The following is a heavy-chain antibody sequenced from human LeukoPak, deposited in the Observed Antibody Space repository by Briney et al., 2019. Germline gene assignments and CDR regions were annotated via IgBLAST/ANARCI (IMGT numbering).Heavy chain of an antibody. CDR3: AAVLAAAGAFDY. V-gene: IGHV3-30*02. Sequence: PGGSLRLSCAASGFTFSNYGMHWVRQAPGKGLEWVAVIWYDGSNKYYADSVKGRFTISRDNSKNTLYLQMNSLRAEDTAVYYCAAVLAAAGAFDYWGQGTLVTVSS. D-gene: IGHD6-13*01. J-gene: IGHJ4*02. CDR1: GFTFSNYG. CDR2: IWYDGSNK.